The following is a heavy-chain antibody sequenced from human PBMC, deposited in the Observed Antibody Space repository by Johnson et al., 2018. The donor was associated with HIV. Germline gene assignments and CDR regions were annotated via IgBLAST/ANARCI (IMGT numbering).Heavy chain of an antibody. CDR3: ARDHYGRINDAFDI. CDR1: GLTFSSYW. Sequence: VQLVESGGGLVQPGGSLRLSCVASGLTFSSYWMSWVRQAPGKGLEWVANIKQDGSEKYYVDSVKGRFTISRDNAKNSLYLQMNSLRAEETAVYYCARDHYGRINDAFDIWGQGTMVTVSS. J-gene: IGHJ3*02. CDR2: IKQDGSEK. D-gene: IGHD3-10*01. V-gene: IGHV3-7*01.